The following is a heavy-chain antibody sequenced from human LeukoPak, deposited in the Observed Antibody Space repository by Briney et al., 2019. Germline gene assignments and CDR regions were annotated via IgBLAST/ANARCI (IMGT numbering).Heavy chain of an antibody. Sequence: GGSLRLSCAASGFTFSSYGMHWVRQAPGKGLEWVALIWYDGTNKFYADSVKGRFTISRDNSKNTLYLQMNSLRAEDTAVYHCARSGDSSGYYYDVSAEYFQHWGQGTLVTVSS. D-gene: IGHD3-22*01. CDR3: ARSGDSSGYYYDVSAEYFQH. J-gene: IGHJ1*01. CDR2: IWYDGTNK. V-gene: IGHV3-33*01. CDR1: GFTFSSYG.